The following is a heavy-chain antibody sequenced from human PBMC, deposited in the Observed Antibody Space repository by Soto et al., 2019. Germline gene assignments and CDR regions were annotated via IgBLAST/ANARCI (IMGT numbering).Heavy chain of an antibody. CDR3: ASGVGYDFWSGFSGMDV. D-gene: IGHD3-3*01. CDR1: VGSISSGDYY. CDR2: IYYSGST. J-gene: IGHJ6*02. V-gene: IGHV4-30-4*01. Sequence: PSETLSLTCTVSVGSISSGDYYWSWIRQPPGKGLEWIGYIYYSGSTYYNPSLKSRVTISVDTSKNQFSLKLSSVTAADTAVYYCASGVGYDFWSGFSGMDVWGQGTTVTVSS.